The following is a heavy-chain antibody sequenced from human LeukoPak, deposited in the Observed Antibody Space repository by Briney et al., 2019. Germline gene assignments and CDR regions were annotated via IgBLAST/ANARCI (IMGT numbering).Heavy chain of an antibody. Sequence: GGSLRLSCSASAFSFNSYAMSWVRQAPGKVLEWVSAISASGGSTYSADSVKGRFTISRDNSKNTLYLQMNSLRAEDTAVYFCAKDHFGYSSSSLDYWGQGTLVTVSS. CDR1: AFSFNSYA. V-gene: IGHV3-23*01. J-gene: IGHJ4*02. CDR3: AKDHFGYSSSSLDY. D-gene: IGHD6-13*01. CDR2: ISASGGST.